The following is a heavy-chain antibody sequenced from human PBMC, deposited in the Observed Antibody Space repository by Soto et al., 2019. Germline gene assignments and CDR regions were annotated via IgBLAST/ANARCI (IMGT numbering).Heavy chain of an antibody. Sequence: RWHPGKGLEWIGYIHYSGGASYNPSLKSRVTLLVDTSKSQFSLRLSSVTAADTAIYYFFFSDYGETPDGFDISGQGTMVTGS. CDR3: FFSDYGETPDGFDI. V-gene: IGHV4-31*02. CDR2: IHYSGGA. D-gene: IGHD4-17*01. J-gene: IGHJ3*02.